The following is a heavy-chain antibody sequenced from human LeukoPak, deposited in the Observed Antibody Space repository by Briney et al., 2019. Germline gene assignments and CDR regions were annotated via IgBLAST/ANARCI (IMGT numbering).Heavy chain of an antibody. CDR1: GFTFSSYA. CDR2: VTDTGGNT. J-gene: IGHJ4*02. D-gene: IGHD3-9*01. Sequence: GGSLRLSCAASGFTFSSYAMTWVRQAPVKGLEWLSVVTDTGGNTYHADSVKGRFTISRDNSKNTLYVEMNTLRAEDTAVYYCAKWGDYDILTGYYVSDFWGQGTLVTVSS. V-gene: IGHV3-23*01. CDR3: AKWGDYDILTGYYVSDF.